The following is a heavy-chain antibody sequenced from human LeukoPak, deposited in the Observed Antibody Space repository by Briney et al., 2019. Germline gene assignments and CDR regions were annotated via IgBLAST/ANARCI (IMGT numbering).Heavy chain of an antibody. V-gene: IGHV4-34*01. J-gene: IGHJ3*02. Sequence: SETLSLTCAVYGGSFSGYYWSWIRQPPGKGLEWIGEINHSGSTNYNPSLKSRVTISVDTSKNQFSLKLSSVTAADTAVYYCARGREGYCSSTSCYTPFDIWGQGTMVTASS. D-gene: IGHD2-2*02. CDR1: GGSFSGYY. CDR2: INHSGST. CDR3: ARGREGYCSSTSCYTPFDI.